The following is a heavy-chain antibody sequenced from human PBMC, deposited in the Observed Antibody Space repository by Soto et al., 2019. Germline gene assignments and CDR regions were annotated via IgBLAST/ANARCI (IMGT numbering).Heavy chain of an antibody. V-gene: IGHV4-39*01. CDR3: ARHSLALRKNNWFDP. CDR1: GDSIISSDFY. D-gene: IGHD3-3*02. J-gene: IGHJ5*02. CDR2: IFYLGSS. Sequence: SETLSLTCTVSGDSIISSDFYWGWVRQPPGKGLEWIGSIFYLGSSYYNPSLKSRVTMSVDTSKNQFSLRLRSVTAADTSLYFCARHSLALRKNNWFDPWGQGIMVTVSS.